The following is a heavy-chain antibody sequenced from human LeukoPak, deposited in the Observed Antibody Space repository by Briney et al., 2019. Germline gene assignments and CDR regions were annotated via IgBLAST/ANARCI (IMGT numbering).Heavy chain of an antibody. CDR3: AREHGRSGYFDY. CDR2: ISSDGSEK. D-gene: IGHD3-22*01. Sequence: GGSLRLSCAASGFSFSSYAIHWVRQAPGKGLEWLSFISSDGSEKYYADSVEGRFTISRDNSKNTLYLQLSSLRVEDTAVYYCAREHGRSGYFDYWGQGTLVSVSS. V-gene: IGHV3-30*19. CDR1: GFSFSSYA. J-gene: IGHJ4*02.